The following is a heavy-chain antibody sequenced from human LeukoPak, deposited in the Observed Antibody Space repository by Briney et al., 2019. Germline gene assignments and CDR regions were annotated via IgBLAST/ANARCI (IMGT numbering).Heavy chain of an antibody. CDR3: ARGGTYASDY. CDR2: IKEDGSEK. CDR1: GFTFSTFW. D-gene: IGHD1-1*01. J-gene: IGHJ4*02. Sequence: GSLRLSCAASGFTFSTFWMSWDRQGPGKGLEWVANIKEDGSEKYYVDSMKGRFTVSRDNAKNSLYLQMDSLRAEDTAVYYCARGGTYASDYWGQGTLVTVSS. V-gene: IGHV3-7*01.